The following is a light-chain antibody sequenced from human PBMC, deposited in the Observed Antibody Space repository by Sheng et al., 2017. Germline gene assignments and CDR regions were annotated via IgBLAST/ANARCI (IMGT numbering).Light chain of an antibody. CDR2: GAS. Sequence: EIVLTQSPGTLSLSPGERATLSCRASQTLSSSYLAWYQQRPGQAPRLLIYGASSRATGIPDRFSGSGSGTDFTLTISSLEPEDSAVLLLQQRTDWSFGGGTKVEIK. CDR3: QQRTDWS. CDR1: QTLSSSY. J-gene: IGKJ4*01. V-gene: IGKV3D-20*02.